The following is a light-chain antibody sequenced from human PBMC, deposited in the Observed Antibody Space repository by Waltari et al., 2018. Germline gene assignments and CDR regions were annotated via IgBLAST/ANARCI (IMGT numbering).Light chain of an antibody. CDR3: HVWDSNSDHVV. CDR1: KIGRKR. J-gene: IGLJ2*01. V-gene: IGLV3-21*02. CDR2: DDS. Sequence: SYVLTQPPSVSVAPGQTARITCGGNKIGRKRVKWYQQKPGQAPVLVLYDDSDRPSGIPERFSGSNSGNTATLTISRVAAGDEADYYCHVWDSNSDHVVFGGGTKLTVL.